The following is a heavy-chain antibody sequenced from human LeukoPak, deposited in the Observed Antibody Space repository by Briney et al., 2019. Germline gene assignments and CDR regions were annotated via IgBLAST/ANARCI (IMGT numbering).Heavy chain of an antibody. CDR1: GFTFSDYY. CDR3: ARDFGLYYYGSGPPGFDP. Sequence: GGSLRLSCAASGFTFSDYYMSWIRQAPGKGLEWVSYISSSGSTIYYADSVKGRFTISRDNAKNSLYLQMNSLRAEDTAVYYCARDFGLYYYGSGPPGFDPWGQGTLVTVSS. D-gene: IGHD3-10*01. V-gene: IGHV3-11*01. CDR2: ISSSGSTI. J-gene: IGHJ5*02.